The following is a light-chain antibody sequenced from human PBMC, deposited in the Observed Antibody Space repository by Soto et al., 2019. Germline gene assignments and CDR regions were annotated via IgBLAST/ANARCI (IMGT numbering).Light chain of an antibody. Sequence: EIVLTQSPATLSLSPGERATLSCRASQSVSSYLAWYQQQPGQAPRLLIYDASNRATGIPARFSGSGSGTDFTLTISSLEPEDFAVYYCQQRSNCLFGGGTKVEIK. CDR2: DAS. V-gene: IGKV3-11*01. J-gene: IGKJ4*01. CDR3: QQRSNCL. CDR1: QSVSSY.